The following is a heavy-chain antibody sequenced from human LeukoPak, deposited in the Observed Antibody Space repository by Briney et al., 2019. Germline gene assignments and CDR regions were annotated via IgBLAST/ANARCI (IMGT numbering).Heavy chain of an antibody. V-gene: IGHV4-59*01. J-gene: IGHJ5*02. CDR1: GGSISSYY. D-gene: IGHD3-16*01. CDR2: IHYSGST. Sequence: PSETLSLTCTVSGGSISSYYWSWLRQSPGKGLEWIGYIHYSGSTNYNPSLKSRVTISVDTSKNQFSLRLNSVTAADTALYYCARGSRGGYNWFDPWGQGTLVIVSS. CDR3: ARGSRGGYNWFDP.